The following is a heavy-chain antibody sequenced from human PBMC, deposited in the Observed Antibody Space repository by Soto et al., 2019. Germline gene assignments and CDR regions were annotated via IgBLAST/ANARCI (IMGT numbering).Heavy chain of an antibody. D-gene: IGHD2-21*01. CDR1: GFTFSNAW. V-gene: IGHV3-15*01. CDR2: IKSKTDGGTT. J-gene: IGHJ3*02. CDR3: TTSPAYMTPAFDI. Sequence: TGGSLRLSCAASGFTFSNAWMSWVRQAPGKGLEWVGRIKSKTDGGTTDYAAPVKGRFTISRDDSKNTLYLQMNSLKTEDTAVYYCTTSPAYMTPAFDIWGHGTMVTVSS.